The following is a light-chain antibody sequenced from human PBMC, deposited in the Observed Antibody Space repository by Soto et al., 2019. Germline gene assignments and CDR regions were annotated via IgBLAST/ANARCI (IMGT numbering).Light chain of an antibody. CDR3: QQYNIWPPLT. CDR2: AAS. CDR1: QSVSNN. Sequence: EILMTQSPATLSVSPGERATLSCRASQSVSNNLAWYQQQPGQAPRLLTYAASPRATGIPARFSGTGSGTEFPLTISSLQAEDFSVYSCQQYNIWPPLTFGGGTKVDMK. V-gene: IGKV3-15*01. J-gene: IGKJ4*01.